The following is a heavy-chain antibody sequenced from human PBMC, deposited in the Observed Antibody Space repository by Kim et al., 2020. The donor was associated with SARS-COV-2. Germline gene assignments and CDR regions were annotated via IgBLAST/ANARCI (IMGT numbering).Heavy chain of an antibody. J-gene: IGHJ2*01. Sequence: GGFLRLSCVTSGFTFNNYAMDWVRQSPGRGLEWVSGISESDKTSYADSVKGRFTVSRDNSKNTLYLHMNSLRADDAAVYYCTKPRPDYASNWY. CDR2: ISESDKT. V-gene: IGHV3-23*01. CDR3: TKPRPDYASNWY. CDR1: GFTFNNYA. D-gene: IGHD2-2*01.